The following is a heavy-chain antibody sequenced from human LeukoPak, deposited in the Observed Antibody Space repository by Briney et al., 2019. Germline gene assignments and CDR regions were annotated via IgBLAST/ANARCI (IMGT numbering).Heavy chain of an antibody. Sequence: ASVKVSCKASGYTFTGYYIHWVRQAPGQGLEWMGRINPNSGGTNYAQKFQGRVTMTRDTSISTAYMDLSSLRSDDTAVYYCTREDDCSGYRPFDIWGQGTMVTVSS. CDR1: GYTFTGYY. CDR3: TREDDCSGYRPFDI. J-gene: IGHJ3*02. V-gene: IGHV1-2*06. CDR2: INPNSGGT. D-gene: IGHD3-22*01.